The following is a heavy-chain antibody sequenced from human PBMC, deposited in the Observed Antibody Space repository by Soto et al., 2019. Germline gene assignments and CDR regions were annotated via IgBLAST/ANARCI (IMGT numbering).Heavy chain of an antibody. CDR3: ARPLYCTRGSCYPYYSYGMDV. Sequence: QLQLQESGPGLVKASETLSLTCTVSGDSFSLASDYWGWIRQPPGKGLEWIGRVFYRGPSFYNPSLKNRATISVDTSKSQISLALRSLTAADTAVYFCARPLYCTRGSCYPYYSYGMDVWGQGTTVTVAS. CDR2: VFYRGPS. D-gene: IGHD2-15*01. CDR1: GDSFSLASDY. J-gene: IGHJ6*02. V-gene: IGHV4-39*01.